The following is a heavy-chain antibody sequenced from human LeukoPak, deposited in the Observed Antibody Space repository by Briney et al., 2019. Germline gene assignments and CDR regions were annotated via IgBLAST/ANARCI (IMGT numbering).Heavy chain of an antibody. D-gene: IGHD4-17*01. CDR3: ARTTYGDMYYFDY. Sequence: SETLSLTCTVSGGSISSSSYCWGWIRQPPGKGLEWIGSIYYSGSTYYNPSLKSRVTISVDTSKNQFSLKLSSVTAADTAVYYCARTTYGDMYYFDYWGQGTLVTVSS. CDR1: GGSISSSSYC. V-gene: IGHV4-39*01. CDR2: IYYSGST. J-gene: IGHJ4*02.